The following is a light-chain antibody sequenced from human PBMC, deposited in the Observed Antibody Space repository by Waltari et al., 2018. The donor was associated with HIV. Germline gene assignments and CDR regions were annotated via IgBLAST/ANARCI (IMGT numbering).Light chain of an antibody. V-gene: IGLV3-25*03. CDR2: KDN. Sequence: SYDLTHPPSVSVSPGQPARLACSGDELPKHYSYWYQQRPGQAPVLLIYKDNERPSGIPERFSGSSSGTTVTLTITGVQADDEADYWCQSADSSGAWVFGGGTKLTVL. CDR3: QSADSSGAWV. J-gene: IGLJ3*02. CDR1: ELPKHY.